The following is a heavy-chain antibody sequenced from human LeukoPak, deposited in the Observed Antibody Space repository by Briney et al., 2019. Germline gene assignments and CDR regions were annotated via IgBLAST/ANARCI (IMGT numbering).Heavy chain of an antibody. CDR1: GYTSTSYA. Sequence: GASVKVSCKASGYTSTSYAMHWVRQAPGQRLEWMGWINAGNGNTKYSQKFQGRVTITRDTSASTAYMELSSLRSEDTAVYYCARWDDSSWYYFDYWGQGTLVTVSS. CDR2: INAGNGNT. V-gene: IGHV1-3*01. CDR3: ARWDDSSWYYFDY. J-gene: IGHJ4*02. D-gene: IGHD6-13*01.